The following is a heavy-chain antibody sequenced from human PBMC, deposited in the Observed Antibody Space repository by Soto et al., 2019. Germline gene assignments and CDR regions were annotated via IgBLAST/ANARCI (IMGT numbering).Heavy chain of an antibody. D-gene: IGHD3-16*01. CDR2: TYIRGST. J-gene: IGHJ5*02. CDR3: GGDAYKDGGNNWFDP. CDR1: GGSISSYY. V-gene: IGHV4-4*07. Sequence: SETLSLTCTVSGGSISSYYCSWIRQPAGKGLEWIGRTYIRGSTTYNPSLKSRVTMSVDTSKNQFSLRLISMTAADTATYYCGGDAYKDGGNNWFDPWGQGTLVTVSS.